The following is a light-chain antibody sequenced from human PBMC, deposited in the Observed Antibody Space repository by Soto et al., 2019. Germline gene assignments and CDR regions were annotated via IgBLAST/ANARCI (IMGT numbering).Light chain of an antibody. CDR3: SSYISSSTFVV. J-gene: IGLJ2*01. CDR1: SRDVGGYNY. Sequence: QSALTQPASVSGSPGHSITISCTGTSRDVGGYNYVSWHQQHPGKAPKVIITEASNRPSGVSNRLSGSKSGNTASLTISGLQAEDEAEYYCSSYISSSTFVVFGGGTKLTVL. CDR2: EAS. V-gene: IGLV2-14*01.